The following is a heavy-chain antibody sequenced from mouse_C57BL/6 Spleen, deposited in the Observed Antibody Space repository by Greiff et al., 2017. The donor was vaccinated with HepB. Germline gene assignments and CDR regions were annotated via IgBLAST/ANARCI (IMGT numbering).Heavy chain of an antibody. Sequence: EVKVEESGPGLVKPSQSLSLTCSVTGYSITSGYYWNWIRQFPGNKLEWMGYISYDGNNNYNPSLKNRISITRDTSKNPFFLKLNSVTTEDTATYYCASRYYYGSSYYYAMDYWGQGTSVTVSS. V-gene: IGHV3-6*01. CDR3: ASRYYYGSSYYYAMDY. CDR1: GYSITSGYY. D-gene: IGHD1-1*01. CDR2: ISYDGNN. J-gene: IGHJ4*01.